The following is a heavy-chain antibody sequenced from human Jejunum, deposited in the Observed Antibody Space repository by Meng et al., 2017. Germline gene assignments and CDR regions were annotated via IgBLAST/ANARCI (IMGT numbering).Heavy chain of an antibody. CDR3: TRGAYRYCIGVGCFEY. Sequence: GGSLRLSCTTSGFTFGDYAMSWFRQAPGKGREWVGFIRSKPYGGTIECAVSVKGRFTMSRDDSKIIDYLEMSSLKTEDTAVYLCTRGAYRYCIGVGCFEYWGQGTLVTVSS. V-gene: IGHV3-49*03. D-gene: IGHD2-15*01. CDR2: IRSKPYGGTI. J-gene: IGHJ4*02. CDR1: GFTFGDYA.